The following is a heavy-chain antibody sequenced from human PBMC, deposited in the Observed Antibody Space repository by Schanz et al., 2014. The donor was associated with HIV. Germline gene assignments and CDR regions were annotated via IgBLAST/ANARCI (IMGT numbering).Heavy chain of an antibody. J-gene: IGHJ4*02. CDR3: AKPEYDSSGNSQSHFDY. V-gene: IGHV3-30*18. Sequence: VQLLESGGHLVQPGGSLRLSCAASGLTFSRHAMSWVRQAPGKGLEWVAVISYDGRNKCFGDSMKGRITISRDNSKNTLSLQMTALRTEDTAIYYCAKPEYDSSGNSQSHFDYWGRGTLATVSS. CDR2: ISYDGRNK. CDR1: GLTFSRHA. D-gene: IGHD3-22*01.